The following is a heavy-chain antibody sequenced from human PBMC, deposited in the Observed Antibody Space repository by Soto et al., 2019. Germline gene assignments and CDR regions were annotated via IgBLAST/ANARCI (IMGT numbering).Heavy chain of an antibody. CDR2: INVYSGNT. Sequence: ASVKVSCKASGYTFTSNSIGWVRQAPGQGLEWMGWINVYSGNTKYAQQLQGRVTLTTDTSKSTAYMDLRSLRSDDTAVYYCARVAIFGVAPWYFDYWGQGTLVTVSS. D-gene: IGHD3-3*01. J-gene: IGHJ4*02. CDR3: ARVAIFGVAPWYFDY. V-gene: IGHV1-18*04. CDR1: GYTFTSNS.